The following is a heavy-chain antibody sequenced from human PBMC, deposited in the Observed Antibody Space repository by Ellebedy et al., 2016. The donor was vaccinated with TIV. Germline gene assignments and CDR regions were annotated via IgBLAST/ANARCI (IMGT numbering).Heavy chain of an antibody. J-gene: IGHJ4*02. V-gene: IGHV3-7*01. Sequence: GESLKIPCAASGFTFSSYWMNWVRQAPGKGLEWVANIEQDGSEKYYVDSVKGRFTISRDNAKNSLYLQMNSLRVEDTAVYYCAREATIPYWGQGTLVTVSS. D-gene: IGHD5-12*01. CDR3: AREATIPY. CDR1: GFTFSSYW. CDR2: IEQDGSEK.